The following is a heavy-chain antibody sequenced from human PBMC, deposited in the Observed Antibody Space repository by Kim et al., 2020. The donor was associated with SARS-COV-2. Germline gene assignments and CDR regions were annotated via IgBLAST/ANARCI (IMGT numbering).Heavy chain of an antibody. CDR2: IYTSGST. V-gene: IGHV4-4*07. J-gene: IGHJ5*02. CDR3: ARDTGNIKDFWSGYSLNWFDP. CDR1: GGSISSYY. D-gene: IGHD3-3*01. Sequence: SETLSLTCTVSGGSISSYYWSWIRQPAGKGLEWIGRIYTSGSTNYNPSLKSRVTMSVDTSKNQFSLKLSSVTAADTAVYYCARDTGNIKDFWSGYSLNWFDPWGQGTLVTVSS.